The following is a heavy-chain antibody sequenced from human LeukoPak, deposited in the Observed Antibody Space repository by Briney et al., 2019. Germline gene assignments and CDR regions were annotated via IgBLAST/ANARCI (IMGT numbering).Heavy chain of an antibody. CDR3: ASSLFWSGYQTRAFDI. V-gene: IGHV1-2*02. Sequence: ASVKVSCKASGYTFTGYYMHWVRQAPAQGLEWMGWINPNSGGTNYAQKFQGRVTMTRDTSISTAYMELSRLRSDDTAVYYCASSLFWSGYQTRAFDIWGQGTMVTVSS. D-gene: IGHD3-3*01. J-gene: IGHJ3*02. CDR2: INPNSGGT. CDR1: GYTFTGYY.